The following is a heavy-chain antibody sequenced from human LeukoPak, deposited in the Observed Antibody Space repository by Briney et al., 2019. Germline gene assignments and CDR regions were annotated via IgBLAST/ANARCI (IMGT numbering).Heavy chain of an antibody. Sequence: GRSLRLSCAASGFTFSSYGMHWVRQAPGKGLEWVAFISYDGSNKYYADSVKGRFAISRDNSKNTLYLEMNSLRAEDTAAYYCARSPGGWYFDYWGQGTLVTVSS. J-gene: IGHJ4*02. CDR2: ISYDGSNK. D-gene: IGHD6-19*01. CDR3: ARSPGGWYFDY. V-gene: IGHV3-30*19. CDR1: GFTFSSYG.